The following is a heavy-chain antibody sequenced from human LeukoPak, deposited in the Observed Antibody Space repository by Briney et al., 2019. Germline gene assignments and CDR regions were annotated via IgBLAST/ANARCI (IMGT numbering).Heavy chain of an antibody. CDR2: ISGGGSNT. Sequence: GGSLRLSCAASGFTFRNYVMFWVRQAPGKGLEWVSDISGGGSNTYYADSVKGHFTISRDNSKNTLYLQMNSLRAEDTAVYYCAKRADSGGYPFDYWGQGTLVTVSS. CDR3: AKRADSGGYPFDY. V-gene: IGHV3-23*01. J-gene: IGHJ4*02. CDR1: GFTFRNYV. D-gene: IGHD3-22*01.